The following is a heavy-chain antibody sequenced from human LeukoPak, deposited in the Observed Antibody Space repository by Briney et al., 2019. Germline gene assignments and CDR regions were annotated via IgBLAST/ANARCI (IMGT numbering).Heavy chain of an antibody. CDR3: VRDSGYNAFDY. D-gene: IGHD5-12*01. Sequence: PGGSLRLSCADSGFLFSNSWMAWVRQAPGRGLEWLANINQDGSAKTCVDSVKGRFTISRDNAKNSLYLQMNSLRAEDTAMYYCVRDSGYNAFDYWGQGTLVTVSS. J-gene: IGHJ4*02. V-gene: IGHV3-7*05. CDR2: INQDGSAK. CDR1: GFLFSNSW.